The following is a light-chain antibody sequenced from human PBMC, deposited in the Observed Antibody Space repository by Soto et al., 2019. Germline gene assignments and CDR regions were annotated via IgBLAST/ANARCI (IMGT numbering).Light chain of an antibody. Sequence: QSVLTQPASVSGSPGQSITISCTGTSSDVGGYNYVSWYQQRPGKAPKLMIYGVTNRPSGVSNRFSGSKSGNTASLTISGLQAEDEADYYCSSYTSSTTLSVVFGGGTKVTVL. V-gene: IGLV2-14*01. CDR2: GVT. CDR3: SSYTSSTTLSVV. J-gene: IGLJ2*01. CDR1: SSDVGGYNY.